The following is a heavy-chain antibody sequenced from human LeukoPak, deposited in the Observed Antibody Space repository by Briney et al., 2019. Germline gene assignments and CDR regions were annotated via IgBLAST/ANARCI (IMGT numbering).Heavy chain of an antibody. CDR2: INPSGGST. Sequence: ASVKLSCKASGYTFTSYYMHWVRQAPGQGLEWMGIINPSGGSTSYAQKFQGRVTMTRDMSTSTVYMELSSLRSEDTAVYYCARDRIIYGVVGATNTLDYWGQGTLVTVSS. V-gene: IGHV1-46*01. CDR3: ARDRIIYGVVGATNTLDY. D-gene: IGHD1-26*01. CDR1: GYTFTSYY. J-gene: IGHJ4*02.